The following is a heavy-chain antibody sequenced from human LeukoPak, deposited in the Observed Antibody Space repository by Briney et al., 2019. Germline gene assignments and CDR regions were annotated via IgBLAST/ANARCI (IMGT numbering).Heavy chain of an antibody. CDR3: ARSGAEGQQLVNY. D-gene: IGHD6-13*01. CDR1: GGSISSGGYY. J-gene: IGHJ4*02. CDR2: IYHSGST. Sequence: SETLSLTCTVSGGSISSGGYYWSWIRQPPGKGLEWIGYIYHSGSTYYNPSLKSRVTISVDRSKNQFSLKLSSVTAADTAVYYCARSGAEGQQLVNYWGQGTLVTVSS. V-gene: IGHV4-30-2*01.